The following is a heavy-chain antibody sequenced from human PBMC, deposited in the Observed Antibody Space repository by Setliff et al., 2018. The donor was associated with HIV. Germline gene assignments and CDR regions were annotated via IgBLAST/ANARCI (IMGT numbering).Heavy chain of an antibody. V-gene: IGHV4-39*01. CDR2: PFHTGSS. D-gene: IGHD3-22*01. CDR1: GDSLAGSHYS. Sequence: PSETLSLTCTVSGDSLAGSHYSWGWVRQPPGQGLEWLGNPFHTGSSYFNPSLKSRLTMSVDTSKNQFSLSLISMTAADSAVYYCARLGDNSDWRSNYFFYYMDVWGKGTTVTVSS. J-gene: IGHJ6*03. CDR3: ARLGDNSDWRSNYFFYYMDV.